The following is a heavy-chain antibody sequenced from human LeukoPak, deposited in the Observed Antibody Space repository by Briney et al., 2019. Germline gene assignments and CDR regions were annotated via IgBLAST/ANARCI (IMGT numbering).Heavy chain of an antibody. CDR3: AKRGVVIRVFLVGFHKEAYYFDS. CDR1: GITLSNYG. V-gene: IGHV3-23*01. CDR2: LSGSGGGT. J-gene: IGHJ4*02. D-gene: IGHD3-10*01. Sequence: GGSLGLSCAVSGITLSNYGMSWVRQAPGKGLEWVAGLSGSGGGTNYADSVQGRFTISRGNPKNTLYLQMNSLRAEDTAVYFCAKRGVVIRVFLVGFHKEAYYFDSWGQGALVTVSS.